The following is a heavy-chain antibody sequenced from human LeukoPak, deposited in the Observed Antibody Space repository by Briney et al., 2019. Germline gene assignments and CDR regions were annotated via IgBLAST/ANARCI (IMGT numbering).Heavy chain of an antibody. CDR1: GYSFTNYW. V-gene: IGHV5-51*01. Sequence: GEPLKISCKASGYSFTNYWIGGVRQMPGKGRKWTRIIYPVVSDTTYSPSFRGQVTLSADKSISTAYLQWSSLKASDPAMYYCARRVHRSGSYSSHSDYWGQGTLVTVSS. J-gene: IGHJ4*02. CDR3: ARRVHRSGSYSSHSDY. D-gene: IGHD1-26*01. CDR2: IYPVVSDT.